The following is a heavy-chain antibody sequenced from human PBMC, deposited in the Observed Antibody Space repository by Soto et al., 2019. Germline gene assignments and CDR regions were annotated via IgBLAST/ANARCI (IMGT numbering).Heavy chain of an antibody. CDR2: SRSKANSYAT. D-gene: IGHD6-13*01. CDR1: GVTFSGSA. Sequence: GGSLRLSCAASGVTFSGSAMHWVRQASGKGLEWVGRSRSKANSYATAYAASVKGRFTISRDDSKNTAYLQMNSLKTEDTAVYYCTSRRSSSYYYYGLDVWGQGTTVTVSS. V-gene: IGHV3-73*01. CDR3: TSRRSSSYYYYGLDV. J-gene: IGHJ6*02.